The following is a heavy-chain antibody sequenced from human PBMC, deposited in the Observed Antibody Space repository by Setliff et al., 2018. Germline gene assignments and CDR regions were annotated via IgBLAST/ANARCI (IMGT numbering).Heavy chain of an antibody. CDR3: ARGRGYCSSISCSTYYYYGMDV. D-gene: IGHD2-2*01. J-gene: IGHJ6*02. V-gene: IGHV4-34*01. CDR2: INHSGST. Sequence: SETLSLTCAVYGGSFSGYYWSWIRQPPGKGLEWIGEINHSGSTNYNPSLKSRVTISVDTSKNQFSLKLSSVTAADTAVYYCARGRGYCSSISCSTYYYYGMDVWGQGTTVTVSS. CDR1: GGSFSGYY.